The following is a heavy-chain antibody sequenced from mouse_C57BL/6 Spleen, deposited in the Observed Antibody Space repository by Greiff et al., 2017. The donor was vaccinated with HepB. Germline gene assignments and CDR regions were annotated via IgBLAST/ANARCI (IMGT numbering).Heavy chain of an antibody. CDR3: ARLLTGTGYFDV. J-gene: IGHJ1*03. D-gene: IGHD4-1*01. CDR1: GFTFSDYY. CDR2: ISNGGGST. Sequence: EVKLVESGGGLVQPGGSLKLSCAASGFTFSDYYMYWVRQTPEKRLEWVAYISNGGGSTYYPDTVKGRFTISRDNAKNTLYLQMSRLKSEDTAMYYCARLLTGTGYFDVWGTGTTVTVSS. V-gene: IGHV5-12*01.